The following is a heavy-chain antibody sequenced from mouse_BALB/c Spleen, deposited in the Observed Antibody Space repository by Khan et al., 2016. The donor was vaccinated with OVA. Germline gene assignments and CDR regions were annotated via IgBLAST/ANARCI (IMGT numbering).Heavy chain of an antibody. J-gene: IGHJ4*01. Sequence: QVQLQQPGAELVKPGAPVKLSCKASGYTFTSYWMHWVKQRPGRGLEWIGRIDPSDSETHYNQKFKDKATLTVDKSSSKAYIQLSSLTSEDSAFYYCARDQYGNYFYAMDYWGQGTSGTVSS. CDR2: IDPSDSET. CDR1: GYTFTSYW. V-gene: IGHV1-69*02. CDR3: ARDQYGNYFYAMDY. D-gene: IGHD2-10*02.